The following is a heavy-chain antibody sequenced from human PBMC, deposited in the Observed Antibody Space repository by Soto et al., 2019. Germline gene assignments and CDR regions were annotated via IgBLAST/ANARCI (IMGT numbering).Heavy chain of an antibody. J-gene: IGHJ5*02. Sequence: SDTLSLTCTVSGASISGYYWIWIRKSAGKGLEWIGRIYATGTTDYNPSLKSRVMMSVDTSKKQFSLKLRSVTAADTAVYYCVRDGTKTLRDWFDPWGQGISVTVSS. D-gene: IGHD1-1*01. V-gene: IGHV4-4*07. CDR3: VRDGTKTLRDWFDP. CDR2: IYATGTT. CDR1: GASISGYY.